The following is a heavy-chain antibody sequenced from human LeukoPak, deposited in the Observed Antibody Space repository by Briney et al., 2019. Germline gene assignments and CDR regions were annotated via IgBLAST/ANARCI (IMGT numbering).Heavy chain of an antibody. V-gene: IGHV3-7*01. CDR3: ARDRGSYSSFDY. Sequence: PGGSLRLSCAASGFIFSNYAMSWVRQAPGKGLEWVANIKQDGSEKYYVDSVKGRFTISRDNAKNSLYLQMNSLRAEDTAVYFCARDRGSYSSFDYWGQGTLVTASS. D-gene: IGHD1-26*01. J-gene: IGHJ4*02. CDR2: IKQDGSEK. CDR1: GFIFSNYA.